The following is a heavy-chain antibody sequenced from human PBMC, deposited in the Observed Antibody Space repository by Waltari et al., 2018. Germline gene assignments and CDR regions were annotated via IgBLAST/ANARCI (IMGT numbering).Heavy chain of an antibody. CDR2: IYYSGST. Sequence: QVQLQESGPGLVKPSETLSLTCTVSGGSISSHYWSWIRQPPGKGLEWIGYIYYSGSTNYNPSLKSRVTISVDTSKNQFSLKLSSVTAADTAVYYCARPIDSSGWTDAFDIWGQGTMVTVSS. V-gene: IGHV4-59*11. CDR3: ARPIDSSGWTDAFDI. J-gene: IGHJ3*02. CDR1: GGSISSHY. D-gene: IGHD6-19*01.